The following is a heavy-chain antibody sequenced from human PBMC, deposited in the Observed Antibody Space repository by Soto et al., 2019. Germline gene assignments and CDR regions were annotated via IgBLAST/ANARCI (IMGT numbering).Heavy chain of an antibody. CDR3: AREDMSGTYSFAA. D-gene: IGHD1-26*01. J-gene: IGHJ1*01. CDR1: GGSVSSETHF. V-gene: IGHV4-61*03. CDR2: IYHSGIT. Sequence: SSETLSLTCAVFGGSVSSETHFWSWIRQPPGKGLEWIGYIYHSGITNSNPSLKGRLTISVDKSTNHFSLSLASVTAADTAIYYCAREDMSGTYSFAAWGQGTRVTVYS.